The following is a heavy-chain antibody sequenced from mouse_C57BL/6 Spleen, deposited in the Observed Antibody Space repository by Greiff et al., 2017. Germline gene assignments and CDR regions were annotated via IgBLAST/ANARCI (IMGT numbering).Heavy chain of an antibody. CDR1: GYTFTSYW. CDR3: ARSSYYSNYLAWFAY. V-gene: IGHV1-53*01. J-gene: IGHJ3*01. CDR2: INPSNGGT. D-gene: IGHD2-5*01. Sequence: QVQLKQSGTELVKPGASVKLSCKASGYTFTSYWMHWVKQRPGQGLEWIGNINPSNGGTNYNEKFKSKATLTVDKSSSTAYMQLSSLTSEDSAVYYCARSSYYSNYLAWFAYWGQGTLVTVSA.